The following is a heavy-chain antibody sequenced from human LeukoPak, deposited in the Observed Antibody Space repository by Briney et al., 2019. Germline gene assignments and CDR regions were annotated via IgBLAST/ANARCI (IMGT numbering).Heavy chain of an antibody. Sequence: SETLSLTCTVSGGSISSSSYYWGWIRQPPGKGLEWIGSIYYSGSTYYNPSLKSRVTISVDTSKNQFSLKLSSVTAADTAVYYCAREGYNWNEDVNIWGQGTMVTVSS. V-gene: IGHV4-39*02. J-gene: IGHJ3*02. CDR3: AREGYNWNEDVNI. CDR2: IYYSGST. CDR1: GGSISSSSYY. D-gene: IGHD1-20*01.